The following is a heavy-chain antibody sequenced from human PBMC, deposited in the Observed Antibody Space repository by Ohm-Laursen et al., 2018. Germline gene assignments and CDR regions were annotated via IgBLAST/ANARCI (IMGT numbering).Heavy chain of an antibody. V-gene: IGHV3-9*01. CDR2: ISWNSGSI. CDR1: GFTFSSYW. Sequence: SLRLSCAASGFTFSSYWMHWVRQAPGKGLEWVSGISWNSGSIGYADSVKGRFTISRDNAKNSLYLQMNSLRAEDAALYYCAKDITSRVLRFLEPYYYYGMDVWGQGTTVTVSS. CDR3: AKDITSRVLRFLEPYYYYGMDV. D-gene: IGHD3-3*01. J-gene: IGHJ6*02.